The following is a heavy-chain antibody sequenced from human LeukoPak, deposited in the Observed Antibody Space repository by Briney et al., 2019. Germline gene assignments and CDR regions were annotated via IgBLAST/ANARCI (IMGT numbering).Heavy chain of an antibody. J-gene: IGHJ6*03. Sequence: QVQLQESGPGLVKPSRTLSLTCTVSGGSITSGDYYWSWIRQPPANAPAWIGYIYHSGSTYYNPSLKSRVTISVDTSKNQFSLKLSSVTAADTAVYYCARALSYYYYYMDVWGKGTTVTVSS. CDR3: ARALSYYYYYMDV. CDR1: GGSITSGDYY. V-gene: IGHV4-30-4*08. CDR2: IYHSGST. D-gene: IGHD2/OR15-2a*01.